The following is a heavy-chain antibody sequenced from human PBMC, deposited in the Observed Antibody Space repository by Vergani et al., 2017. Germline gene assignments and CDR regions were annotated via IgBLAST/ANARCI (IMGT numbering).Heavy chain of an antibody. CDR2: ISGSGGST. D-gene: IGHD1-1*01. J-gene: IGHJ6*02. Sequence: EVQLLESGGGLVQPGGSLRLSCAASGFTFSSYAMSWVRQAPGKGLEWVSAISGSGGSTYYADSVKGRFTISRDNSKNTLYLQMNSLRAEDTAVYYCAKESRAGTTSHYYGMDVWGQGTTVTVSS. V-gene: IGHV3-23*01. CDR1: GFTFSSYA. CDR3: AKESRAGTTSHYYGMDV.